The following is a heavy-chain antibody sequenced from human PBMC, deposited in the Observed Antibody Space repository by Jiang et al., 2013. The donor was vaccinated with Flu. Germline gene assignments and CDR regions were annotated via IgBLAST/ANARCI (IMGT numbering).Heavy chain of an antibody. Sequence: KPSETLSLTCSVSGGSFSSNTYSWGWIRQPPWKGLEWIGSLYYGRSTYYSPSLKSRVTISVDTSKNQFSLRLTSVTAADTAVYYCARDGDLTSGAFDIWGQGTLVTVSS. CDR1: GGSFSSNTYS. CDR2: LYYGRST. V-gene: IGHV4-39*07. D-gene: IGHD7-27*01. CDR3: ARDGDLTSGAFDI. J-gene: IGHJ3*02.